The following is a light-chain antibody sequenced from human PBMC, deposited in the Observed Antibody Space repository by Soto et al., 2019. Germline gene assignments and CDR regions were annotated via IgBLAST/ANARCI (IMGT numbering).Light chain of an antibody. Sequence: QSVLTQPRSVSASPGQSVTISCTGTSSPVGGYNYVSWYQQTPGKAPKLMIYDTSKRPPGVPDRFSGSKSGNAASLTISGLEADEEADYYCCSYAATYTLLFGGGTKLTVL. J-gene: IGLJ2*01. V-gene: IGLV2-11*01. CDR2: DTS. CDR1: SSPVGGYNY. CDR3: CSYAATYTLL.